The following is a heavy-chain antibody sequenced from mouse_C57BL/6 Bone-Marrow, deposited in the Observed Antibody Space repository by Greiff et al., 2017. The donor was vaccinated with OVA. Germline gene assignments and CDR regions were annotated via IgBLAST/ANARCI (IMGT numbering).Heavy chain of an antibody. CDR2: IHPNSGST. V-gene: IGHV1-64*01. J-gene: IGHJ3*01. CDR3: ARGSPYGSLDFAY. D-gene: IGHD1-1*01. Sequence: QVQLKQPGAELVKPGASVKLSCKASGYTFTSYWMHWVKQRPGQGLEWIGMIHPNSGSTNYNEKFKSKATLTVDKSSSTAYMQLSSLTSEDSAVYYCARGSPYGSLDFAYWGQGTLVTVSA. CDR1: GYTFTSYW.